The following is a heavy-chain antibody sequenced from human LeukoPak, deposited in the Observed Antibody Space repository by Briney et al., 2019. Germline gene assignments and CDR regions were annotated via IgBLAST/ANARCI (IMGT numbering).Heavy chain of an antibody. CDR3: AKDPGTTPTTSSDY. J-gene: IGHJ4*02. V-gene: IGHV3-9*01. Sequence: GRSLRLSCAASGFTFDDYAMHWVRQAPGKGLEWVSGISWDSGSIGYADSVKGRFTISRDNVKNSLYLQMNSLRAEDTALYYCAKDPGTTPTTSSDYWGQGTLVTVSS. D-gene: IGHD6-13*01. CDR1: GFTFDDYA. CDR2: ISWDSGSI.